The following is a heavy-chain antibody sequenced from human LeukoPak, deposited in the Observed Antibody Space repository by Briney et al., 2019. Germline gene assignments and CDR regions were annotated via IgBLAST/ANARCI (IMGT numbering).Heavy chain of an antibody. J-gene: IGHJ4*02. CDR3: ARDQRFGELTYFDY. V-gene: IGHV1-18*01. CDR1: GYTFTNYG. D-gene: IGHD3-16*01. Sequence: ASVKVSCKASGYTFTNYGITWVRQAPGQGLEWMGWISAPNGNTKYAQKLQGRVTMTTDTSTSTVYMELRSLRSDDTAVYYCARDQRFGELTYFDYWGQGTLVTVSS. CDR2: ISAPNGNT.